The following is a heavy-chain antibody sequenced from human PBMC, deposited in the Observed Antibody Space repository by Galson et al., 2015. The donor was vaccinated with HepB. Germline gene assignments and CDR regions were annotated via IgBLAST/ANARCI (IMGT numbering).Heavy chain of an antibody. J-gene: IGHJ4*02. D-gene: IGHD5-24*01. CDR1: GFNFTSHG. Sequence: SLRLSCAVSGFNFTSHGMNWVRQTPGKGLEWVSSIESSNTYIYYADSVRGRFTISRDNAKNSLFLQMNSLRAEDTAVYYCAREHGDYYPHFDYWGQGTLVTVSS. V-gene: IGHV3-21*01. CDR3: AREHGDYYPHFDY. CDR2: IESSNTYI.